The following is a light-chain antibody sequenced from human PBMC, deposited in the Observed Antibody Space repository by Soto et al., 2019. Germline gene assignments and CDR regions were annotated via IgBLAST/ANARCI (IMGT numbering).Light chain of an antibody. J-gene: IGKJ4*01. Sequence: DIQMTQSPSSLSASVGDRVTITCRASQSISNFLNWYQQKPGKAPKLLIYAAFSLQSGVPARFSGSGSGTDFTLTIRSLQPEDFATYYCQQTYSPSPHTFGGGTKVEIK. CDR3: QQTYSPSPHT. CDR1: QSISNF. V-gene: IGKV1-39*01. CDR2: AAF.